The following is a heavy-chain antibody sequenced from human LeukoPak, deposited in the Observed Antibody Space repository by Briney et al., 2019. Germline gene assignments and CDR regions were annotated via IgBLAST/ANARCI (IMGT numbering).Heavy chain of an antibody. V-gene: IGHV4-30-2*01. Sequence: LRLSCAASGFTFSTYAMNWVRQAPGEGVEWVGYIYHSGSTYYNPSRKSRVPISVDRSKNQFSLKLSSVTAADTAVYYCARSFYGGNPLGYWGQGTLVTVSS. CDR1: GFTFSTYA. CDR3: ARSFYGGNPLGY. CDR2: IYHSGST. D-gene: IGHD4-23*01. J-gene: IGHJ4*02.